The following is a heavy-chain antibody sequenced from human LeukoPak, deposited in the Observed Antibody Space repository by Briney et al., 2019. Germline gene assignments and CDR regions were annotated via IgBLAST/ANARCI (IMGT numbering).Heavy chain of an antibody. J-gene: IGHJ4*02. CDR2: IYTSGST. CDR1: GGSISSGSYY. V-gene: IGHV4-61*02. CDR3: ARLYFDFWSGYSDY. D-gene: IGHD3-3*01. Sequence: PSETLSLTCTVSGGSISSGSYYWSWIRQPAGKGLEWIGRIYTSGSTNYNPSLKSRVTISVDTSKNQFSLKLSYVTAADTAVYYCARLYFDFWSGYSDYWGQGTLVTVSS.